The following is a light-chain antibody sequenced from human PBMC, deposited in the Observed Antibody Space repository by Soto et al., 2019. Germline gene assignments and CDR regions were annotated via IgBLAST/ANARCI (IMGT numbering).Light chain of an antibody. Sequence: DIQLTQSPSSLSSSLGDRATITCRASQSIRNYLNWYQQTPRKAPNLLIYAAYNWESGVPSRLSGSGSGTDFTLTISSLQPEDFTTYYCHQSSSTPYSFGQGTQLEIK. CDR3: HQSSSTPYS. J-gene: IGKJ2*03. V-gene: IGKV1-39*01. CDR1: QSIRNY. CDR2: AAY.